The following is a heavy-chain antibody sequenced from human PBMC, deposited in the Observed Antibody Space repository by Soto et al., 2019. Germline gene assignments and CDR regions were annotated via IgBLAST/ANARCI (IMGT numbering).Heavy chain of an antibody. CDR1: GGSISSYY. V-gene: IGHV4-59*01. CDR3: ARSDCRY. D-gene: IGHD2-21*01. J-gene: IGHJ4*02. CDR2: IYYSGST. Sequence: SETLSLTCTVSGGSISSYYWSWIRQPPGKGLEWIGYIYYSGSTNYNPSLKSRVTISVDTSKNQFSLKLSSVTAADTAVYYCARSDCRYWGQGTLVTISS.